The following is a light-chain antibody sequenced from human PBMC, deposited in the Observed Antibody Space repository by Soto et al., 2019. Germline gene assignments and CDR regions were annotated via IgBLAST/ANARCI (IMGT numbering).Light chain of an antibody. CDR2: GAS. J-gene: IGKJ1*01. CDR3: QQYGSSSWT. CDR1: QSISSSY. V-gene: IGKV3-20*01. Sequence: EIVLTQSPGTLSLSPGKRATLSYRASQSISSSYLAWYQQRPGQAPRLLIYGASSRATGIPDRFSGSGSGTEFTPTISRLESEDFAVYYCQQYGSSSWTFGQGTKVDIK.